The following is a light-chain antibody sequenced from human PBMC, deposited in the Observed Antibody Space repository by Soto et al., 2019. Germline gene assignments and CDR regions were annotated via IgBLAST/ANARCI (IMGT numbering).Light chain of an antibody. V-gene: IGKV3-20*01. Sequence: EIVLTQSPGTLSLSPGERVTLSCRASQSVSSSYLAWYQQKPGQAPRLLIYGASSRATGIPDRFSGSGSGTDFTLTISRLEPEDFAVYYCQQYRSSPSFGQGTKVDIK. J-gene: IGKJ1*01. CDR1: QSVSSSY. CDR3: QQYRSSPS. CDR2: GAS.